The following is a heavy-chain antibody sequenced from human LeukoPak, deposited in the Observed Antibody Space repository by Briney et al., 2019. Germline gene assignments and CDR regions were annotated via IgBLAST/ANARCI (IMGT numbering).Heavy chain of an antibody. CDR1: GDSLSSYY. Sequence: PSETLSLTCTVSGDSLSSYYWSWIRQSAGKGLEWIGRIYTNGNTHYNPSLKSRVTMPRAMSNNQYSQKVTSVTAADMAMYYCARSAEFGVYNCFDPGPPETRVIVSS. CDR2: IYTNGNT. D-gene: IGHD2-8*01. V-gene: IGHV4-4*07. J-gene: IGHJ5*02. CDR3: ARSAEFGVYNCFDP.